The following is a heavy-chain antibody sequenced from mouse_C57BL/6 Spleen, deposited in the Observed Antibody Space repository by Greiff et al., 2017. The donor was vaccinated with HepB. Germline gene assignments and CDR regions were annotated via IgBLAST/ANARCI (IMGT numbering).Heavy chain of an antibody. D-gene: IGHD1-1*01. CDR3: ARWGTTVVAFDV. CDR1: GYTFTSYW. J-gene: IGHJ1*03. Sequence: VQLQQPGAELVKPGASVKLSCKASGYTFTSYWMHWVKQRPGQGLEWIGMIHPNSGSTNYNEKFKSKATLTVDKSSSKAYMQLSSLTSEDSAVYYCARWGTTVVAFDVWGTGTTVTVAS. CDR2: IHPNSGST. V-gene: IGHV1-64*01.